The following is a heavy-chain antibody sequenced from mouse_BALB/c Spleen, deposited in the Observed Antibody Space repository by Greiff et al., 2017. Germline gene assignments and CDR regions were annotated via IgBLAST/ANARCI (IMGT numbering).Heavy chain of an antibody. CDR2: INPSTGYT. V-gene: IGHV1-7*01. CDR1: GYTFPSYW. CDR3: ARSPILRPYAMDY. Sequence: QVQLKQSGAELAKPGASVKMSCKASGYTFPSYWMHWVKQRPGQGLEWIGYINPSTGYTEYNQKFKDKATLTADKSSSTAYMQLSSLTSEDSAVYYCARSPILRPYAMDYWGQGTSVTVSS. D-gene: IGHD1-2*01. J-gene: IGHJ4*01.